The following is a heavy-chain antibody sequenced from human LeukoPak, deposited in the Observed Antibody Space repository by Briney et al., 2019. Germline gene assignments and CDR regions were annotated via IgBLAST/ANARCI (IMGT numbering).Heavy chain of an antibody. CDR2: IYSGGST. J-gene: IGHJ4*02. D-gene: IGHD3-22*01. CDR3: ARDPILGYYDSSGYHSVGY. CDR1: GFTVSSNY. Sequence: GGSLRLSCAASGFTVSSNYMSWVRQAPGKGLEWVSVIYSGGSTYYADSVKGRFTISRDNSKNMLYLQMNSLRAEDTAVYYCARDPILGYYDSSGYHSVGYWGQGTLVTVSS. V-gene: IGHV3-66*01.